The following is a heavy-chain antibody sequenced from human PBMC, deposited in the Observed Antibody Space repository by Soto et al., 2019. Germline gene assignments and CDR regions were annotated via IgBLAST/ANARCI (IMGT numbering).Heavy chain of an antibody. Sequence: EVHLLESGGGLVQPGGSLRLSCVASGFTFSSSAMTWVRQAPGEGLEWVSAFSGSVGSTYYADSVKGRFTISRDNSKNTVYLQMNSLRDEDTAVYYCAKFVTISWEVWGQGNKVTVSS. CDR2: FSGSVGST. V-gene: IGHV3-23*01. D-gene: IGHD3-9*01. J-gene: IGHJ6*02. CDR3: AKFVTISWEV. CDR1: GFTFSSSA.